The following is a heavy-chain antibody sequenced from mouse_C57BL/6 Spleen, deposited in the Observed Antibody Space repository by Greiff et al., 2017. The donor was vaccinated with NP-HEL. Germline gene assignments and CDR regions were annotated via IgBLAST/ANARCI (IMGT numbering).Heavy chain of an antibody. CDR1: GYAFSSSW. J-gene: IGHJ2*01. Sequence: QVQLQQSGPELVKPGASVKISCKASGYAFSSSWMNWVKQRPGKGLEWIGRIYPGDGDTNYNGKFKGKATLTADKSSSTAYMQLSSLTSEDSAVYFCDLTGTGYYFDYWGQGTTLTVSS. CDR3: DLTGTGYYFDY. V-gene: IGHV1-82*01. D-gene: IGHD4-1*01. CDR2: IYPGDGDT.